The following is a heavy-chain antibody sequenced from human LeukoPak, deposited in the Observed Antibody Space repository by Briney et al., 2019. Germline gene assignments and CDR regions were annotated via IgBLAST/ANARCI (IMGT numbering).Heavy chain of an antibody. CDR3: AKEKTTVRTPGIDY. J-gene: IGHJ4*02. CDR2: ISDSGVTT. CDR1: GFTFSSYA. V-gene: IGHV3-23*01. Sequence: GGSLRLSCAASGFTFSSYAMSWVRQAAGKGLEWVSAISDSGVTTYYADSVKGRFTISRDNSKNTLYLQMNSLRAEDTAVYYCAKEKTTVRTPGIDYWGQGTLVTVSS. D-gene: IGHD4-23*01.